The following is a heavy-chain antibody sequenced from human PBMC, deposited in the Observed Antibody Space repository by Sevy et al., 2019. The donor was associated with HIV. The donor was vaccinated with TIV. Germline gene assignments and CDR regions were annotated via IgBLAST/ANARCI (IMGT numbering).Heavy chain of an antibody. CDR3: ARGFRDV. J-gene: IGHJ6*04. V-gene: IGHV3-74*01. CDR1: GFTFSTYW. CDR2: IDGDGSGT. Sequence: GGSLRLSCAASGFTFSTYWMHWVRQVPGKGLVWVSRIDGDGSGTSYADSVKGRFTISRDNVKNTLYLQMNSLRAEDTAVYYCARGFRDVWGKGTTVTVSS.